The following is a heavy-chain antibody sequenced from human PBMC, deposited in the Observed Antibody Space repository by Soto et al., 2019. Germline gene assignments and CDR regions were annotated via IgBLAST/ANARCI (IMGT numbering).Heavy chain of an antibody. J-gene: IGHJ4*02. Sequence: PGESLKISCSASGFSFSSYAMHWVRQAPGKGLEYASSISNDGGSTYYAGSVKGRFTISRDNSKNTLYLQMTSLRAEDTAVYYCVKDRYVDYWGQGTLVTVPQ. CDR2: ISNDGGST. V-gene: IGHV3-64D*06. CDR1: GFSFSSYA. CDR3: VKDRYVDY.